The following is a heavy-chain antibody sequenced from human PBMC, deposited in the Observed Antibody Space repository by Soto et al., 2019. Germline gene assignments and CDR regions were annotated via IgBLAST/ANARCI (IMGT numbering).Heavy chain of an antibody. J-gene: IGHJ6*02. CDR2: ITPTNGIT. Sequence: ASVTVSCKASGYTFTGHYMHWVRQAPGQGLEWMGWITPTNGITKYSQKFQGRVTITRDTSISTAYMELSSLTPEDTAVYYCARDGDYCFRSGYPTLGMDVWGQGTTVTVS. CDR1: GYTFTGHY. CDR3: ARDGDYCFRSGYPTLGMDV. D-gene: IGHD3-3*01. V-gene: IGHV1-2*02.